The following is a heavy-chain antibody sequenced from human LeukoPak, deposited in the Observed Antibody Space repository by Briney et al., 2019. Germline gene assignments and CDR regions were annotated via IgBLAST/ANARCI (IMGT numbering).Heavy chain of an antibody. J-gene: IGHJ4*02. CDR2: IECVDDK. CDR3: ARIRGYDYVWGSYRSYYFDY. D-gene: IGHD3-16*02. V-gene: IGHV2-70*01. Sequence: SGPALVKPTQTLTLTCTLTGFSLNTRGMCVRCIRQPPGKALESLAHIECVDDKYYSTSLKTRLTIPKDTAKNQVVLIMTNMDPVDTATYYCARIRGYDYVWGSYRSYYFDYWGQGTLVTVSS. CDR1: GFSLNTRGMC.